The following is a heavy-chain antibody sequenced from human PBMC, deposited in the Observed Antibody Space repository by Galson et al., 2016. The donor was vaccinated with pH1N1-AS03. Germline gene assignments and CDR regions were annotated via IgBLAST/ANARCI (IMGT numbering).Heavy chain of an antibody. D-gene: IGHD5-18*01. Sequence: SLRLSCAASGFTFRTFSIYWVRQAPGKGLEYVSGISDNGINTYYADPVKARFTISRDKSKNTVYLQMSSLRTEDPAVYYCIKEGNRLQSRRSDAFDIWGRGTMVTVSS. CDR2: ISDNGINT. CDR1: GFTFRTFS. CDR3: IKEGNRLQSRRSDAFDI. J-gene: IGHJ3*02. V-gene: IGHV3-64D*06.